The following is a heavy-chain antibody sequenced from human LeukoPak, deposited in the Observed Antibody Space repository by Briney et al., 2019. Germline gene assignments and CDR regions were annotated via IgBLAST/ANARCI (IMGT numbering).Heavy chain of an antibody. CDR1: GGSFSGYY. CDR3: ARKGGSQWLYIYYFDY. CDR2: INHSGST. D-gene: IGHD5-12*01. Sequence: SETLSLTCAVYGGSFSGYYWSWIRQPPGKGLEWIGEINHSGSTNYNPSLKSRVTISVDTSKNQFSLKLSSVTAADTAVYYCARKGGSQWLYIYYFDYWGQGTLVTVSS. J-gene: IGHJ4*02. V-gene: IGHV4-34*01.